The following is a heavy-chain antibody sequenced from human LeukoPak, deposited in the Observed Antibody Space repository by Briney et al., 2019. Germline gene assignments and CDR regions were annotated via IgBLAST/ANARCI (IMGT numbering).Heavy chain of an antibody. D-gene: IGHD3-22*01. J-gene: IGHJ6*02. Sequence: SVTVSCKASGGTFSSYAISWVRQAPGQGLEWMGGIIPIFGTANYAQKFQGRVTITADESTSTAYMELSSLRSEDTAVYYCARDGNYYDSSGYYYPSYGMDVWGQGTTVTVSS. CDR3: ARDGNYYDSSGYYYPSYGMDV. CDR1: GGTFSSYA. CDR2: IIPIFGTA. V-gene: IGHV1-69*13.